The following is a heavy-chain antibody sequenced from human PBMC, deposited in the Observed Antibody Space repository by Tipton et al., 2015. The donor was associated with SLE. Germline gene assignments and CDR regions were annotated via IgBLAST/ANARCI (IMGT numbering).Heavy chain of an antibody. CDR3: ARVHRLGVLEWFDY. J-gene: IGHJ4*02. Sequence: GSLRLSCAASGFTFRDYYMSWIRQAPGKGLEWVSYISSDSTYIYYADSVKGRFTISRDNAKNSMYLLMKSLRGEDTAVYYCARVHRLGVLEWFDYWGQGTLVTVSS. CDR1: GFTFRDYY. CDR2: ISSDSTYI. V-gene: IGHV3-11*06. D-gene: IGHD3-3*01.